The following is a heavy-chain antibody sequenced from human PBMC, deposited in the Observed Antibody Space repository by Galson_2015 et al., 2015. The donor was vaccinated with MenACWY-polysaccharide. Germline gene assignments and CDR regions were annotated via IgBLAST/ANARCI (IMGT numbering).Heavy chain of an antibody. CDR2: IITIFGTA. CDR1: GGTFSNYA. J-gene: IGHJ5*02. V-gene: IGHV1-69*06. Sequence: SVKVSCKASGGTFSNYAISWVRQAPGQGLEWMGGIITIFGTANYAQKFQGRVTITADKSTSKAYMELSSLRSEDTAVYYCARVVTPGGWFDPWGQGTLVTVSS. CDR3: ARVVTPGGWFDP. D-gene: IGHD2-2*01.